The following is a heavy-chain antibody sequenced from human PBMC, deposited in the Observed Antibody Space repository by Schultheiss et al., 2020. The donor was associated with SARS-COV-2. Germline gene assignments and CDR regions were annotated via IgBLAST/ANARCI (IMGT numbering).Heavy chain of an antibody. CDR3: AREEAGYAFDI. CDR1: GGSISSYY. J-gene: IGHJ3*02. Sequence: SQTLSLTCTVSGGSISSYYWSWIRQPPGKGLEWIGEINHSGSTNYNPSLKSRVTISVDTSKNQFSLKLSSVTAADTAVYYCAREEAGYAFDIWGQGTMVTVSS. V-gene: IGHV4-34*01. D-gene: IGHD6-25*01. CDR2: INHSGST.